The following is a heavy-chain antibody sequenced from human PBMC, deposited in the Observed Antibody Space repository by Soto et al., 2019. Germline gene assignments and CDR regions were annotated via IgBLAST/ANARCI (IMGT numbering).Heavy chain of an antibody. CDR3: ARGPDTYYYDSSPAGAGMDV. D-gene: IGHD3-22*01. V-gene: IGHV3-33*01. J-gene: IGHJ6*02. Sequence: TGGSLRLSCAASGFTFSSYGMHWVRQAPGKGLEWVAVIWYDGSNKYYADSVKGRFTISRDNSKNTLYLQMNSLRAEDTAVYYCARGPDTYYYDSSPAGAGMDVWGQGTTVTV. CDR1: GFTFSSYG. CDR2: IWYDGSNK.